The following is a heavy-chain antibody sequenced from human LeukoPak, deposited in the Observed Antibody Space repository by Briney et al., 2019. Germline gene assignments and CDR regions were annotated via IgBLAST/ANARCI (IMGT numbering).Heavy chain of an antibody. J-gene: IGHJ4*02. Sequence: PGGSLRLFCTTSGFAFSNYAMNWVRQAPGKGPEWVSGISGFNTYYADSVKGRSTIFRDNSKNVLYLQMDRLRAEDTAVYSCAKDVCTSPRCLLYFDSWGQGTLVTVSS. D-gene: IGHD2-8*01. V-gene: IGHV3-23*01. CDR1: GFAFSNYA. CDR2: ISGFNT. CDR3: AKDVCTSPRCLLYFDS.